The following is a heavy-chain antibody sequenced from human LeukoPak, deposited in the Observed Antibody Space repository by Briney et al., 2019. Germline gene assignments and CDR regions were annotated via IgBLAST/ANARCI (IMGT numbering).Heavy chain of an antibody. J-gene: IGHJ5*02. CDR3: AREILAAAENWFDP. Sequence: SETLSLTCTVSGGSISSSSYYWGWIRQPPGKGLEWIGYIYYSGSTNYNPSLKSRVTISVDTSKNQFSLKLSSVTAADTAVYYCAREILAAAENWFDPWGQGTLVTVSS. CDR1: GGSISSSSYY. CDR2: IYYSGST. D-gene: IGHD6-13*01. V-gene: IGHV4-61*01.